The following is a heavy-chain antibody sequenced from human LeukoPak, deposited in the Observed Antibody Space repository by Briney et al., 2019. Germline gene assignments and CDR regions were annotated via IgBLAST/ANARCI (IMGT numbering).Heavy chain of an antibody. CDR2: ISSGGNT. D-gene: IGHD6-19*01. CDR3: TKDRRQWVVPYFDS. CDR1: GFTFSTYA. J-gene: IGHJ4*02. Sequence: GGSLRLSCAASGFTFSTYAMSWVRHTPGKGLEWVSGISSGGNTRYTDSVKGRFTVSRDNSKNTLHLQMDSLRAEDTAIYYCTKDRRQWVVPYFDSWGQGTAVTVSS. V-gene: IGHV3-23*01.